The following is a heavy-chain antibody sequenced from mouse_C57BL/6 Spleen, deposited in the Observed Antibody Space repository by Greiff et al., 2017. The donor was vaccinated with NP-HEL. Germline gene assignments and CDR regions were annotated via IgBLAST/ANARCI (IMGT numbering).Heavy chain of an antibody. V-gene: IGHV1-80*01. CDR1: GYAFSSYW. J-gene: IGHJ2*01. CDR3: ARSVGSYYFDY. D-gene: IGHD1-1*01. Sequence: QFQLQQSGAELVKPGASVKISCKASGYAFSSYWMNWVKQRPGTGLEWICQLYPGVGDTNYNGQFKGKATLTADKSSSTAYMQLSSLTSEDSAVYVCARSVGSYYFDYWGQGTTLTVSS. CDR2: LYPGVGDT.